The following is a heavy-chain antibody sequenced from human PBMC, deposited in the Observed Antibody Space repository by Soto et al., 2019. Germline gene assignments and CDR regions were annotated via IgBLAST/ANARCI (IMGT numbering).Heavy chain of an antibody. CDR3: AREGVAAPYYYYGMDV. CDR2: ISYTGST. CDR1: VDSIRSYY. D-gene: IGHD2-15*01. J-gene: IGHJ6*02. Sequence: SETLSLTCTVSVDSIRSYYWSWIRQPPGKGLEWIGYISYTGSTHYNPSLKSRVTISADTSKNQFSLKLSSVTTADTALYYCAREGVAAPYYYYGMDVWGHGYTVTAYS. V-gene: IGHV4-59*01.